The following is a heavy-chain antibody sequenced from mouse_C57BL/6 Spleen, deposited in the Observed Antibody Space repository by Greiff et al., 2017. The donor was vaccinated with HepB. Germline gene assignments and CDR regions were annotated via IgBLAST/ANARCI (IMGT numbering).Heavy chain of an antibody. Sequence: EVKLMESGGGLVKPGGSLKLSCAASGFTFSDYGMHWVRQAPEKGLEWVAYISSGSSTIYYADTVKGRFTISRDNAKNTLFLQMTSLRSEDTAMYYSARKWNYYAMDYWGQGTSVTVSS. D-gene: IGHD1-3*01. CDR3: ARKWNYYAMDY. CDR1: GFTFSDYG. CDR2: ISSGSSTI. J-gene: IGHJ4*01. V-gene: IGHV5-17*01.